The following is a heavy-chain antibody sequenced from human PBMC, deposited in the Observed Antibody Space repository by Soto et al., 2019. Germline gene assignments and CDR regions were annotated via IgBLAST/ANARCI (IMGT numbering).Heavy chain of an antibody. CDR2: INHSGST. CDR3: ARGGGHNYGWPDY. CDR1: GGSFSDYY. D-gene: IGHD5-18*01. Sequence: PSETLSLTCAVYGGSFSDYYWSWIRQPPGKGLEWIGEINHSGSTNYNPSLKSRVTISVDTSKNQFSLKLSSVTAADTAVYYCARGGGHNYGWPDYWGQGTLVTVSS. V-gene: IGHV4-34*01. J-gene: IGHJ4*02.